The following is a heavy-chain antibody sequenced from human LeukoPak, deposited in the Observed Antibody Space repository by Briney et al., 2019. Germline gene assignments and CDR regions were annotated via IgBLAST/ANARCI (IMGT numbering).Heavy chain of an antibody. CDR2: IDDDGRII. D-gene: IGHD3-10*01. Sequence: GGSLRLSCLASGFTFRSFWMHWVRHVPGKGLMWVSRIDDDGRIISYADSVKGRFTISRDNANNMLYLQMNSLRVEDTAVYYCIRGMGDYWGQGSLVTVSS. CDR3: IRGMGDY. J-gene: IGHJ4*02. V-gene: IGHV3-74*01. CDR1: GFTFRSFW.